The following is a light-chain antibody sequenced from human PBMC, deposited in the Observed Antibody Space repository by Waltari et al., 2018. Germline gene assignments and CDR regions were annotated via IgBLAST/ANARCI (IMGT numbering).Light chain of an antibody. CDR1: QSTRTS. Sequence: DIQMTQSPSSLSASVGDRVTITCRASQSTRTSLNWYQQKPGKAPKLRIYDASTLQSGVPARFSGRGSATDFTLTIRSLQPEDFATYYGQQSHDVPYTFGQGTKLEF. J-gene: IGKJ2*01. CDR3: QQSHDVPYT. CDR2: DAS. V-gene: IGKV1-39*01.